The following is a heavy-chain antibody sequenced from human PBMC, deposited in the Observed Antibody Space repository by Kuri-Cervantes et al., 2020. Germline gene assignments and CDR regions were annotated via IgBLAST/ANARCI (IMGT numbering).Heavy chain of an antibody. CDR2: IKQDGSEK. J-gene: IGHJ5*02. CDR1: GFTFSSYW. V-gene: IGHV3-7*01. Sequence: GGSLRLSCAAYGFTFSSYWMSWVRQAPGKGLEWVANIKQDGSEKYYVDSVKGRFTISRDNAKNSLYLQMNSMRAEDTAVYYCAREVDTNWFDPWGQGTLVTVSS. CDR3: AREVDTNWFDP. D-gene: IGHD3-9*01.